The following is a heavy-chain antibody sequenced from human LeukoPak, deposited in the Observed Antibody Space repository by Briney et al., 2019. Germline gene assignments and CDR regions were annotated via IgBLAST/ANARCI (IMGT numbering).Heavy chain of an antibody. CDR1: GFMLRSFA. CDR3: AKDLATNSLEYFRH. CDR2: IGTGGDT. D-gene: IGHD4-23*01. Sequence: GGSLRLSCAASGFMLRSFAMSWVRQAPGKGLEWVSSIGTGGDTYQADSVAGRVTISRDNSKNTVYLQMNSLRVEDPAIYYCAKDLATNSLEYFRHWGQGTLVTVSS. V-gene: IGHV3-23*01. J-gene: IGHJ1*01.